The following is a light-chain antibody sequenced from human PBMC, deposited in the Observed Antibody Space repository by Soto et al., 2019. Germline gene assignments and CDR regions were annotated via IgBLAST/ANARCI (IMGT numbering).Light chain of an antibody. V-gene: IGLV2-8*01. CDR3: SLYAASNDFNVV. CDR1: SSDVGGYNY. J-gene: IGLJ3*02. CDR2: EVT. Sequence: QSALTQPPSASGYPGQSVTISCTGTSSDVGGYNYVSWYQHYPGRAPKRMIYEVTQRPSGVPDRFSGSKSGNAASLTVSGLQAEDEADYYCSLYAASNDFNVVFGGGTKLTVL.